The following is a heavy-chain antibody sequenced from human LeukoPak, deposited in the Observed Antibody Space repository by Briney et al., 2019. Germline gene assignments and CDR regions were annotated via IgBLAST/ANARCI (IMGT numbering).Heavy chain of an antibody. CDR3: AGLYGSGSYYNVAYYFDY. J-gene: IGHJ4*02. CDR1: GDSVSSNSAA. D-gene: IGHD3-10*01. Sequence: SQTLSLTCAISGDSVSSNSAAWNWIRQSPSRSLEWLGRTYYRSKWYNDYAVSVKSRITINPDTSKNQFSLQLNSVTPEDTAVYYCAGLYGSGSYYNVAYYFDYWGQGTLVTVSS. CDR2: TYYRSKWYN. V-gene: IGHV6-1*01.